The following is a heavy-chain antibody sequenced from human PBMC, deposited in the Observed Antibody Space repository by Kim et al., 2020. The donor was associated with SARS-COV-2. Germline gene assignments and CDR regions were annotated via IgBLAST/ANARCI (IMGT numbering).Heavy chain of an antibody. D-gene: IGHD3-10*01. CDR3: ARDHYGSGSYVLPHIDY. J-gene: IGHJ4*02. V-gene: IGHV3-7*01. CDR1: GFTFSSYW. CDR2: IKQDGSEK. Sequence: GGSLRLSCAASGFTFSSYWMSWVRQAPGKGLEWVANIKQDGSEKYYVDSVKGRFTISRDNAKNSLYLQMNSLRAEDTAVYYCARDHYGSGSYVLPHIDYWGQGTLVTVSS.